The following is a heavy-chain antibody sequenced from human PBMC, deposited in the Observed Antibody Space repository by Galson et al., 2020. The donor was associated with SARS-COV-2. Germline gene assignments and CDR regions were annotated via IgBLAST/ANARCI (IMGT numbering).Heavy chain of an antibody. CDR1: GFTFSDHY. J-gene: IGHJ4*02. Sequence: KIGESLNIPCVASGFTFSDHYIRWSRQAPANGLESISNIDSSNSYTNYADPVRARFSVSRDNGKNSLYLQMNSLRAEDTAVYYCPSRFQLWQHFDYWGQGTLVTVSS. CDR2: IDSSNSYT. V-gene: IGHV3-11*03. D-gene: IGHD6-13*01. CDR3: PSRFQLWQHFDY.